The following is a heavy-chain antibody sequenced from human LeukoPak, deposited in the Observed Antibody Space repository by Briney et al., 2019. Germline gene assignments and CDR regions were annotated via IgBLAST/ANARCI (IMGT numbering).Heavy chain of an antibody. CDR3: ARDLSIAAAGTIDY. CDR1: GYSISSGYY. Sequence: ETLSLTCTVSGYSISSGYYWGWIRQPPGKGLEWIGSIYHSGSTYYNPSLKSRVTISVDTSKNQFSLKLSSVTAADTAVYYCARDLSIAAAGTIDYWGQGTLVTVFS. J-gene: IGHJ4*02. CDR2: IYHSGST. D-gene: IGHD6-13*01. V-gene: IGHV4-38-2*02.